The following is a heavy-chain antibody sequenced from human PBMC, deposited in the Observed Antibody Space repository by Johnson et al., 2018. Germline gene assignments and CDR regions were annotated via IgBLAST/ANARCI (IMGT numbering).Heavy chain of an antibody. V-gene: IGHV3-30*03. CDR3: ASTHVEMATIGGAFDI. J-gene: IGHJ3*02. CDR1: GFTFSSYG. D-gene: IGHD5-24*01. CDR2: ISYDGSNK. Sequence: QVQLVESGGGVVQPGRSLRLSCAASGFTFSSYGMHWVRQAPGTGLEWAAVISYDGSNKYYADSVKGRFTISRDNSKNTLALQMNRLRAEDSAVYYWASTHVEMATIGGAFDIWGQGTMVTVSS.